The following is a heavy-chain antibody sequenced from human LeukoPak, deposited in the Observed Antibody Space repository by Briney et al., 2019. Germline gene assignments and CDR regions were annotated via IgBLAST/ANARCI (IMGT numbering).Heavy chain of an antibody. CDR1: GGTFSSYA. D-gene: IGHD2-2*01. J-gene: IGHJ6*03. Sequence: GSSVKVSCKASGGTFSSYAISWVRQAPGQGLEWMGGIIPTFGTANYAQKFQGRVTITTDESTSTAYMELSSLRSEDTAVYYCARDSQSYQYYYYMDVWGKGTTVTVSS. CDR3: ARDSQSYQYYYYMDV. V-gene: IGHV1-69*05. CDR2: IIPTFGTA.